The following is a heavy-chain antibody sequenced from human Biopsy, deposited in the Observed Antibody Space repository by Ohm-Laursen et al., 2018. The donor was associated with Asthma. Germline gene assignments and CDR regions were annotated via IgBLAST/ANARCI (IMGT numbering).Heavy chain of an antibody. V-gene: IGHV3-30*18. Sequence: RSLRLSCSASGFTFSRYGMHWVRQAPGKGLEWVAVISYDGSNKYYGDSVQGRFTISRDNSKNTVYLQMNSLRAEDTAVYYCAKGRYKWNDGYYGLDVWGQGTTVTVS. CDR1: GFTFSRYG. CDR2: ISYDGSNK. D-gene: IGHD1-20*01. J-gene: IGHJ6*02. CDR3: AKGRYKWNDGYYGLDV.